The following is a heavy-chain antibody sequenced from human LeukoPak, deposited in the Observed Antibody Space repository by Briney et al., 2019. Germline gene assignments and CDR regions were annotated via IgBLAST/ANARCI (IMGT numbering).Heavy chain of an antibody. Sequence: GGSLRLSCTVSGFTVSSDSMSWVRQAPGKGLEWASGISGSGGITYYADSVKGRFTISRDNSKNTLYLQMNSLRAEDTAVYYCAKDLGYSYGFFDYWGQGTLVTVSS. CDR2: ISGSGGIT. CDR1: GFTVSSDS. D-gene: IGHD5-18*01. V-gene: IGHV3-23*01. J-gene: IGHJ4*02. CDR3: AKDLGYSYGFFDY.